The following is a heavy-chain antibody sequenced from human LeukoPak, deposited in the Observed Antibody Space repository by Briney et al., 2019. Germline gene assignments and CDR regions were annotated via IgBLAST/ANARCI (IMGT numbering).Heavy chain of an antibody. Sequence: PGGSLRLSCAASGFTFTNAWMNWVRQTPGKGLEWVGRIKSKADGETIDYAAPVKGRFTFSRDDSKNMLYLQMNSLKSEDTAVYYCSTLTSRGLSDSWGQGTLVTVSS. V-gene: IGHV3-15*07. J-gene: IGHJ4*02. D-gene: IGHD1-20*01. CDR3: STLTSRGLSDS. CDR1: GFTFTNAW. CDR2: IKSKADGETI.